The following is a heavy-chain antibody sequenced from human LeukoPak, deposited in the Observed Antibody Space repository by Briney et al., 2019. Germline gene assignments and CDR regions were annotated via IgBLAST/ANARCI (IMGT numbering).Heavy chain of an antibody. J-gene: IGHJ5*02. Sequence: GGSLRLSCAASGFTFSSYGMHWVRQAPGKGLEWVAVISYDGSNKYYADSVKGRFTISRDNSKNTLYLQMNSLRADDTAVYYCAKPGGGNYFTHNYFHPWGQGTLVAVSS. CDR3: AKPGGGNYFTHNYFHP. CDR1: GFTFSSYG. D-gene: IGHD1-26*01. V-gene: IGHV3-30*18. CDR2: ISYDGSNK.